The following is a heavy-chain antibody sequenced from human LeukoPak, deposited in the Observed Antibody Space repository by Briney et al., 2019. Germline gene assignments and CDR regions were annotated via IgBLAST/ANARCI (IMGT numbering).Heavy chain of an antibody. V-gene: IGHV1-2*02. CDR3: ARWSSADDAFDI. J-gene: IGHJ3*02. CDR2: INPNSGGT. Sequence: ASVKVSCKASGYTFTGYYMHWMRQAPGQGLEWIGWINPNSGGTNYAQKFQGRVTMTRDTSISTAYMELSRLRSDGTAVYYCARWSSADDAFDIWGQGTMVTVSS. CDR1: GYTFTGYY.